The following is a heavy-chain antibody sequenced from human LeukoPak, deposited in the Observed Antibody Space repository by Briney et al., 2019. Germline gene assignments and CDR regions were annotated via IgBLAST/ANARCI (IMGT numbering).Heavy chain of an antibody. D-gene: IGHD5-18*01. CDR2: THYSGTT. CDR1: GASISSYY. V-gene: IGHV4-59*08. Sequence: SETLSLTCTVSGASISSYYWSWIRQPPGRGLEWIGYTHYSGTTDYNPSLRSRLTISVDTSKNQFSLKLASVTAAHTAMYYCLTVDTTMGVDYWGQGTLVTVSS. CDR3: LTVDTTMGVDY. J-gene: IGHJ4*02.